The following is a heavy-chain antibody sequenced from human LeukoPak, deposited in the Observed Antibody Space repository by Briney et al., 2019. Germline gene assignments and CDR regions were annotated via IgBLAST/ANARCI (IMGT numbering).Heavy chain of an antibody. J-gene: IGHJ4*02. D-gene: IGHD6-13*01. CDR2: ISAYNGNT. V-gene: IGHV1-18*01. CDR3: ARDRWEAAAKTFDY. Sequence: ASVKVSCKASGGTFSSYAISWVRQAPGQGLEWMGWISAYNGNTNYAQKLQGRVTMTTDTSTSTAYMELRSLRSDDTAVYYCARDRWEAAAKTFDYWGQGTLVTVSS. CDR1: GGTFSSYA.